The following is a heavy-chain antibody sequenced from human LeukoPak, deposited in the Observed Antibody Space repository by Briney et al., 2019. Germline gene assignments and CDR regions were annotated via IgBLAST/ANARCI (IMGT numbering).Heavy chain of an antibody. D-gene: IGHD2-15*01. CDR2: ISYDGSQK. Sequence: GGSLRLSCVASRFSFSSYGMHWVRQAPGKGLEWVAIISYDGSQKYYADSVKGRFTISRDNSKNTLYLQMNSLRAEDTAVYYCESSGRYYFDYWGQGTLVTVSS. J-gene: IGHJ4*02. CDR3: ESSGRYYFDY. CDR1: RFSFSSYG. V-gene: IGHV3-30*03.